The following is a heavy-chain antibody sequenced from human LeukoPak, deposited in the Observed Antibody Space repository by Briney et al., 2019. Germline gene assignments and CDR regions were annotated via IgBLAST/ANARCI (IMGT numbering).Heavy chain of an antibody. CDR1: GFTFGSYT. CDR2: ISSSSSYI. V-gene: IGHV3-21*01. D-gene: IGHD3-10*01. J-gene: IGHJ5*02. CDR3: ARDRGMGWFDP. Sequence: GGSLRLSCAASGFTFGSYTMNWVRQAPGKGLEWVSSISSSSSYIYYADSVKGRFTISRDNAKNSLYLQMNSLRAEDTAVYYCARDRGMGWFDPWGQGTLVTVSS.